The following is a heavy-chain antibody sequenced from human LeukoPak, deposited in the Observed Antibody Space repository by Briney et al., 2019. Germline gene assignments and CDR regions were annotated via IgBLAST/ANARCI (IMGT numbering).Heavy chain of an antibody. V-gene: IGHV4-4*09. J-gene: IGHJ6*03. CDR3: ARLWFGAYCYYMDV. CDR2: IYTSGST. CDR1: GGSISSYY. Sequence: PSETLSLTCTVSGGSISSYYWSWIRQPPGKGLEWIGYIYTSGSTNYNPSLKSRVTISVDTSKNQLSLKLSSVTAADTAVYYCARLWFGAYCYYMDVWGKGTTVTVSS. D-gene: IGHD5-18*01.